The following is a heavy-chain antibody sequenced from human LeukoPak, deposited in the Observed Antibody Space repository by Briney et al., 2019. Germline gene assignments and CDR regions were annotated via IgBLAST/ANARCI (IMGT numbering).Heavy chain of an antibody. CDR2: MKQDGGEK. Sequence: PGGSLRLSCADSGITFSRYWMSWVRQAPGKGLEWVANMKQDGGEKYYVDSVRGRFTISRDNAKNSLYLQMNSLRVEDTAVYYCARDGRPLDYWGQGTLVTVSS. V-gene: IGHV3-7*03. CDR1: GITFSRYW. CDR3: ARDGRPLDY. J-gene: IGHJ4*02.